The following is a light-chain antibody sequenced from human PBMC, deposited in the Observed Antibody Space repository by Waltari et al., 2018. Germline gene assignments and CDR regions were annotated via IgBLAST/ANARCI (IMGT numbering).Light chain of an antibody. J-gene: IGKJ4*01. CDR3: QQRSTWPILT. Sequence: EIVLTQSPATLSLSPGERATLSCRASQSVSSYLGWYQQKPGKAHRLLISAASTRATGVPGRCSGSGSGTDFTLTISSLEPEDFAIYYCQQRSTWPILTFGGGTKVEIK. CDR2: AAS. V-gene: IGKV3-11*01. CDR1: QSVSSY.